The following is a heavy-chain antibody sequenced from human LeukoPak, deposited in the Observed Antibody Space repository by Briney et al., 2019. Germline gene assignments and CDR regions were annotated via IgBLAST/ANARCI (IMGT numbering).Heavy chain of an antibody. CDR3: VRDPARDSSETDY. V-gene: IGHV3-48*04. D-gene: IGHD3-22*01. J-gene: IGHJ4*02. CDR2: ISSSGSTI. Sequence: GGSLRLSCAASGFTFSNYGMNWVRQAPGKGLEWVSYISSSGSTIYYADSVKGRFTISRDNAKNSLYLQMNSLRAEDTAVYYCVRDPARDSSETDYWGQGTLVTVSS. CDR1: GFTFSNYG.